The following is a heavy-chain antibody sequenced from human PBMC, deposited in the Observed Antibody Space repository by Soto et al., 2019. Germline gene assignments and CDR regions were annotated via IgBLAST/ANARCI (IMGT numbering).Heavy chain of an antibody. D-gene: IGHD3-16*01. CDR2: IKQDGSEK. Sequence: EVQLVESGGGLVQPGGSLRLSCAASKFTFSSYWMNWVRQAPGKGLEWVANIKQDGSEKYYVDSVKGRFTISRDNAKNELYLQRNSLRAEDTAVYYCAGGGGWVIDSWGQGALVTVSS. V-gene: IGHV3-7*01. CDR1: KFTFSSYW. J-gene: IGHJ4*02. CDR3: AGGGGWVIDS.